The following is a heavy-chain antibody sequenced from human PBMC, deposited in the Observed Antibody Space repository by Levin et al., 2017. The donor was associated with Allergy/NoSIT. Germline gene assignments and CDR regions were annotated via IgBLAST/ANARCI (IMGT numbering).Heavy chain of an antibody. D-gene: IGHD5-24*01. CDR2: IYSGGST. V-gene: IGHV3-66*01. J-gene: IGHJ6*02. Sequence: GGSLRLSCAASGFTVSSNYMSWVRQAPGKGLEWVSVIYSGGSTYYADSVKGRFTISRDNSKNTLYLQMNSLRAEDTAVYYCARGKIEMATILGGYYYYGMDGWGQGTTVTVSS. CDR1: GFTVSSNY. CDR3: ARGKIEMATILGGYYYYGMDG.